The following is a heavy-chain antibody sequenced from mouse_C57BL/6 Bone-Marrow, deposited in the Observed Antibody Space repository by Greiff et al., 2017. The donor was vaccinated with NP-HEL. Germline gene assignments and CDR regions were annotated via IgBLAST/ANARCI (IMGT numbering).Heavy chain of an antibody. J-gene: IGHJ2*01. Sequence: QVQLKQPGAELVKPGASVKLSCKASGYTFTSYWMHWVKQRPGRGLEWIGRIDPNSGGTKYNEKFKSKATLTVDKPSSTAYMQLSSLTSEDSAVYYCAREGGYSNYHFDYWGQGTTLTVSS. CDR1: GYTFTSYW. CDR3: AREGGYSNYHFDY. CDR2: IDPNSGGT. V-gene: IGHV1-72*01. D-gene: IGHD2-5*01.